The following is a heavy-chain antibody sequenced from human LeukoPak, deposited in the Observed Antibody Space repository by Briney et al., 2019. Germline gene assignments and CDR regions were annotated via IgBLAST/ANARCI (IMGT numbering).Heavy chain of an antibody. Sequence: SETLSLTCTVSGGSISSSSYYWGWIRQPPGKGLEWIGSIYYSGSTYYNPSLKSRVTISVDTSKNQFSLKLSSVTAADTAVYYCVETTSAYWGQGTLVTVSS. CDR1: GGSISSSSYY. V-gene: IGHV4-39*01. J-gene: IGHJ4*02. CDR3: VETTSAY. CDR2: IYYSGST. D-gene: IGHD4-17*01.